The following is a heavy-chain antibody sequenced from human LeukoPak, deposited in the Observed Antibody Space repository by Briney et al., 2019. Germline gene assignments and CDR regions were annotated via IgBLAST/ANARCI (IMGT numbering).Heavy chain of an antibody. CDR1: GFTFSSYA. V-gene: IGHV3-23*01. CDR2: ISESGGNI. CDR3: AKANVMRGTTWTYYYIDV. Sequence: GGSLRLSCAASGFTFSSYAMSWVRQAPGKGLEWVSQISESGGNIDYADSVKGRFGISRDNSENTLHLQMSRLRVEDTAVYFCAKANVMRGTTWTYYYIDVWGKGTTVTVSS. D-gene: IGHD1-1*01. J-gene: IGHJ6*03.